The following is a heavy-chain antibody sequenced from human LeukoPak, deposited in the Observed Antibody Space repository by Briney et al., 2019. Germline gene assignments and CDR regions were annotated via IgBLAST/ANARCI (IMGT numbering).Heavy chain of an antibody. CDR3: AREGGFYRPLDY. CDR1: GGSVINTNW. Sequence: SETLSLTCGVSGGSVINTNWWTWVRQPPGKGLEWTGEVHLDGRTNYNPSLESRLTMSVDVSENQVSLKLTSVTAADTAVYYCAREGGFYRPLDYSGQGTLVTVSS. D-gene: IGHD3-3*01. J-gene: IGHJ4*02. CDR2: VHLDGRT. V-gene: IGHV4-4*02.